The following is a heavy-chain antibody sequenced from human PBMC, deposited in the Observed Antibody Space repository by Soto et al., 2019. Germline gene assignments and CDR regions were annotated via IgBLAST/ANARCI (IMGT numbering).Heavy chain of an antibody. D-gene: IGHD6-19*01. CDR1: GGSFSGYY. CDR3: ARRGAAVAGNDYYYYMDV. Sequence: PSETLSLTCAVYGGSFSGYYWSWIRQPPEKGLEWIGEINHSGSTNYNPSLKSRVTISVDTSKNQFSLKLSSVTAADTAVYYCARRGAAVAGNDYYYYMDVWGKGTTVTVSS. CDR2: INHSGST. J-gene: IGHJ6*03. V-gene: IGHV4-34*01.